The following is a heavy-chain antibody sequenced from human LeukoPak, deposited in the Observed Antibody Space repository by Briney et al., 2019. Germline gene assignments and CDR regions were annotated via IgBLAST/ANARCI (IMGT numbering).Heavy chain of an antibody. CDR3: AREVSTSYDN. J-gene: IGHJ4*02. D-gene: IGHD2-2*01. CDR2: IYYSGST. CDR1: GGSISSSSYY. V-gene: IGHV4-39*02. Sequence: SETLSLTCTVSGGSISSSSYYWGWIRQPPGKGLEWIGSIYYSGSTFYNPSLRSRVTISVDTSNSQFSLKVMSVTAADTAVYYCAREVSTSYDNWGQGTLVTVPS.